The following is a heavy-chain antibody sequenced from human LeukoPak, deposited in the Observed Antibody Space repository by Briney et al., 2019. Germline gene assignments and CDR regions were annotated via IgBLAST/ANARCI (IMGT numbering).Heavy chain of an antibody. V-gene: IGHV4-34*01. CDR3: ARGRPPVRGANPDY. Sequence: SETLSLTCGVSGLSLTDYYWTWIRHSPGKGLEWIGEINHSGSTNYNPSLKRRVTMSVDTSKVQFSLDLTSVTAADTGIYYCARGRPPVRGANPDYWGQGTLVTVSS. CDR2: INHSGST. J-gene: IGHJ4*02. CDR1: GLSLTDYY. D-gene: IGHD3-10*01.